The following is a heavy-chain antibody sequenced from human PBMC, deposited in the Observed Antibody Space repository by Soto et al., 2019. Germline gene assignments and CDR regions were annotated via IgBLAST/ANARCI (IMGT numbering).Heavy chain of an antibody. CDR1: GGTFSSYA. CDR2: IIPIFGTA. Sequence: SVKVSCKASGGTFSSYAISWVRQGPGQGREWMGGIIPIFGTANYAQKFQGRVTITADESTSTAYMELSSLRSEDTAVYYCARDKFSRVDGDYANAEYFKHLGQGTLDIVSS. CDR3: ARDKFSRVDGDYANAEYFKH. J-gene: IGHJ1*01. D-gene: IGHD4-17*01. V-gene: IGHV1-69*13.